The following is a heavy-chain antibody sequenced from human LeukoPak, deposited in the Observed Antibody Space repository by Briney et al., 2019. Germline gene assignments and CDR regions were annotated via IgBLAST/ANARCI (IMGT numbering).Heavy chain of an antibody. CDR1: GGSISSSSYY. V-gene: IGHV4-39*07. J-gene: IGHJ4*02. CDR2: IYYSGST. Sequence: SETLSLTCTVSGGSISSSSYYWGWIRQPPGKGLEWIESIYYSGSTCCNPSLKSRVTISVDTSKNQFSLKLSSVTAADTAVYYCARERVSSSWQPPFDYWGQGTLVTVS. D-gene: IGHD6-13*01. CDR3: ARERVSSSWQPPFDY.